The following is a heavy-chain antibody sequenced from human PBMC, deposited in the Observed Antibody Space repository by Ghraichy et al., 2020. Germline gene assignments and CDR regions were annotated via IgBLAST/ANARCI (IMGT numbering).Heavy chain of an antibody. J-gene: IGHJ4*02. D-gene: IGHD1-26*01. CDR3: VKERTGYYGDY. V-gene: IGHV3-30*18. Sequence: GGSLRLSCAASGFTFSSYAMQWVRQAPGKGLEWVALISYDGSNDYYADSVKGRFTISRDSSKNTLYLHMNSLKPEDTAVYYCVKERTGYYGDYWGQGTLVTVSS. CDR2: ISYDGSND. CDR1: GFTFSSYA.